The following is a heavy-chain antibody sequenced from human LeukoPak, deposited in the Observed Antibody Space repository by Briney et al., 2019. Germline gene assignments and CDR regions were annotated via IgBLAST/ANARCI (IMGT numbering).Heavy chain of an antibody. CDR1: GVSISSGSYY. J-gene: IGHJ6*03. CDR3: ARDYGDYDYYYYYVDV. Sequence: SQTLSLTCTVSGVSISSGSYYWSWIRQPAGKGLEWIGRIYTSGSTNYNPSLKSRVTISVDTSKTQFSLKLSSVTAADTAVYYCARDYGDYDYYYYYVDVWGKGTTVTVSS. D-gene: IGHD4-17*01. CDR2: IYTSGST. V-gene: IGHV4-61*02.